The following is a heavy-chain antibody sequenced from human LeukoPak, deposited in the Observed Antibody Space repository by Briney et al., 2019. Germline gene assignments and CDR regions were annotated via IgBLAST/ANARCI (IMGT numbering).Heavy chain of an antibody. CDR1: GFTFSSYW. V-gene: IGHV3-7*03. D-gene: IGHD6-19*01. J-gene: IGHJ4*02. CDR3: AKTTGSSGWYGYFDY. Sequence: PGGSLRLSCAASGFTFSSYWMRWVRQAPGKGLEWVANIKQDGSEKNYVDSVKGRITISRDNAKNSLYLQMNSLRAEDTAVYYCAKTTGSSGWYGYFDYWGQGTLVTVSS. CDR2: IKQDGSEK.